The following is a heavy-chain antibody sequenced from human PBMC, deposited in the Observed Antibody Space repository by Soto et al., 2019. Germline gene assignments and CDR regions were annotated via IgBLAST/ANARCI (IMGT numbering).Heavy chain of an antibody. D-gene: IGHD6-19*01. V-gene: IGHV1-69*02. J-gene: IGHJ5*02. CDR2: IIPILGIA. CDR3: ASIAVAGNGLNWCDP. Sequence: QVQLVQSGAEVKKPGSSVKVSCKASGGTFSSYTISWVRQAPGQGLEWMGRIIPILGIANYAQKLQGRVTITEGKSTSTAYMDLSSLRSEDTAVYYCASIAVAGNGLNWCDPWGQGTLVNVSS. CDR1: GGTFSSYT.